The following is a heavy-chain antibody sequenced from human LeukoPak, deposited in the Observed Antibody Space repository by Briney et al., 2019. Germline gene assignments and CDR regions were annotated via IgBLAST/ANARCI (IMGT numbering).Heavy chain of an antibody. Sequence: SETLSLTCGVSGGSIDITDYWSWVRQAPGRGLEWIGEISHDGTTNYNSSLRSRVAMSFDRANNQFSLSLTSVTAADTAVYYCTRENRPFCPFAFWGQGVLVTVSS. CDR3: TRENRPFCPFAF. CDR2: ISHDGTT. V-gene: IGHV4-4*02. J-gene: IGHJ4*02. D-gene: IGHD2/OR15-2a*01. CDR1: GGSIDITDY.